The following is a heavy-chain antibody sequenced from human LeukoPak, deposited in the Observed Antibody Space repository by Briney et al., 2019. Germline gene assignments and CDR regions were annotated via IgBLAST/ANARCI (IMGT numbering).Heavy chain of an antibody. J-gene: IGHJ4*02. CDR2: ISGSGGST. CDR3: AKDPQYSSSWDH. V-gene: IGHV3-23*01. D-gene: IGHD6-13*01. Sequence: MSWVRQXXGXGLEWFSAISGSGGSTYYADSVKGRFTISRDNSKNTLYLQMNSLRAEDTAVYYCAKDPQYSSSWDHWGQGTLVTVSS.